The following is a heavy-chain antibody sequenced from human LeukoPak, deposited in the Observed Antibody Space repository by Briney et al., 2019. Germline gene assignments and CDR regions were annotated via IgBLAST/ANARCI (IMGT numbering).Heavy chain of an antibody. CDR1: GFTVSSNY. Sequence: PGGSLRLSCAASGFTVSSNYMSWVRQAPGKGLEWVSVIYSGGSTYYADSVKGRFTISRDNSKNTLYLQMNSLRAEDTAVYYCARDTIYYYGMDVWGQGTTVTVSS. V-gene: IGHV3-53*01. CDR2: IYSGGST. CDR3: ARDTIYYYGMDV. J-gene: IGHJ6*02.